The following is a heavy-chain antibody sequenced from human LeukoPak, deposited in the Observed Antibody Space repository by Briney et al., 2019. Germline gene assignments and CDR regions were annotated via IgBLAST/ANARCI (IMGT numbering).Heavy chain of an antibody. CDR3: ARGSYSGYDLSITHFDY. J-gene: IGHJ4*02. D-gene: IGHD5-12*01. V-gene: IGHV4-30-4*08. Sequence: SETLSLTCTVSSGSISSGDYYWSWIRQPPGKGLEWIGYIYYSGSTYYNPSLKSRVTISVYTSKNQFSLKLSSVTAADTAVYYCARGSYSGYDLSITHFDYWGQGTLVTVSS. CDR1: SGSISSGDYY. CDR2: IYYSGST.